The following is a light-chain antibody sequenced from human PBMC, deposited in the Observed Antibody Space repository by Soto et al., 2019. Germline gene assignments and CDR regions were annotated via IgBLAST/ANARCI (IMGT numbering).Light chain of an antibody. V-gene: IGLV2-8*01. Sequence: QSALTQPPSASGSPGQSVTISCTGTSSDVGGYNYVSWYQQHPGKAPKLMIYEVSKRPSGVPDRFSGSKSGNTASLTVSGLQGEDEADYYCSSYAGSNNFENVVFGGGTKLTVL. CDR1: SSDVGGYNY. CDR2: EVS. CDR3: SSYAGSNNFENVV. J-gene: IGLJ2*01.